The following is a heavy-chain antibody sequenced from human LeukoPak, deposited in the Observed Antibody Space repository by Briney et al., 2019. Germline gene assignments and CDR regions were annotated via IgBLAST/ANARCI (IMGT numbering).Heavy chain of an antibody. Sequence: GGSLRLSCAASGFTFSSYSMNWVRQAPGKGLEWVSSISSSSSYIYYADSVKGRFTISRDNAKNSLYLQMNSLRAEDTAVYYCARDPAYCGGDCSPIDYWGQGTLVTVSS. CDR3: ARDPAYCGGDCSPIDY. D-gene: IGHD2-21*02. CDR2: ISSSSSYI. CDR1: GFTFSSYS. J-gene: IGHJ4*02. V-gene: IGHV3-21*01.